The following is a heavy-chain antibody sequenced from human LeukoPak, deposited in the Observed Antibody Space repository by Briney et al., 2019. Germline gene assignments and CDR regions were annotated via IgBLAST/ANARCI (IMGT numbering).Heavy chain of an antibody. CDR3: ARGLSYYDSSGYLDY. J-gene: IGHJ4*02. CDR2: INPNSGGT. V-gene: IGHV1-2*06. Sequence: ASVKVSCKASGYTLTAYYLHWVRQAPGQGLEWMGRINPNSGGTTYAQKFQGRVTMTRDTSIGTAYMELSSLRSDDTAVYYCARGLSYYDSSGYLDYWGQGTLVTVSS. CDR1: GYTLTAYY. D-gene: IGHD3-22*01.